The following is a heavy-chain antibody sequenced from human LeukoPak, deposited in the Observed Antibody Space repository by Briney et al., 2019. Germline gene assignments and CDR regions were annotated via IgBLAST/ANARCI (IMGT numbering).Heavy chain of an antibody. V-gene: IGHV3-7*01. CDR2: IKQDGSEK. CDR3: ARVSKGDKMVYAIGSSRNFDY. CDR1: GFTFSSYW. D-gene: IGHD2-8*01. Sequence: GGSLRLSCAASGFTFSSYWMSWVRQAPGKGLEWVANIKQDGSEKYYVDSVEDRFTISRDNAKNSLYLQMNSLRAEDTAVYYCARVSKGDKMVYAIGSSRNFDYWGQGTLVTVSS. J-gene: IGHJ4*02.